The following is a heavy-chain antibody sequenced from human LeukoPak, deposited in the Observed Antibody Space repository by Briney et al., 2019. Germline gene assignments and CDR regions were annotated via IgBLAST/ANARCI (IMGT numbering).Heavy chain of an antibody. Sequence: PSETLSLTCAVYGGSFSGYYWSWIRQPPGKGLEWIGEINHSGSTNYNPSLKSRVTISVDTSKNQFSLKLSSVTAADTAVYYCAREGSGSYGGRDNWFDPWGQGTLVTVSS. D-gene: IGHD1-26*01. CDR2: INHSGST. J-gene: IGHJ5*02. CDR1: GGSFSGYY. V-gene: IGHV4-34*01. CDR3: AREGSGSYGGRDNWFDP.